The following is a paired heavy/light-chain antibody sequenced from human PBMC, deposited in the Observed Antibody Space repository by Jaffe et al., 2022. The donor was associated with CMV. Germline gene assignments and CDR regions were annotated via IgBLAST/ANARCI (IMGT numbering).Heavy chain of an antibody. J-gene: IGHJ5*02. CDR2: ISNSSPYT. D-gene: IGHD1-26*01. CDR1: GFTFSNYY. Sequence: QVQLVESGGGLVKPGGSLRLSCVASGFTFSNYYMSWMRQAPGKGLELVSYISNSSPYTNYAGSVKGRFTISRDNAKNSLYLQMNSLRAEDTAVYYCARVSGTIGPDNWFDPWGQGTLVTVSS. CDR3: ARVSGTIGPDNWFDP. V-gene: IGHV3-11*05.
Light chain of an antibody. CDR2: ANT. Sequence: QSVLTQPPSLSGAPGQRVTISCTGSSSNIGSGYDVHWYRQLPGTAPKLLISANTNRPSGVPDRFSGSKSGTSASLAITGLQAEDEADYYCQSYDSGLHFWVFGGGTKLTVL. CDR1: SSNIGSGYD. V-gene: IGLV1-40*01. CDR3: QSYDSGLHFWV. J-gene: IGLJ3*02.